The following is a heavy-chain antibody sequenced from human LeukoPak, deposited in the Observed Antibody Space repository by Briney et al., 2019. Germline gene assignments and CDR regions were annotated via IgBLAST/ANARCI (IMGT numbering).Heavy chain of an antibody. Sequence: GASVKVSCKASGYTFTSYGIRWVRQAPGQGLEWMGWIGAYNGNTNYAQKLQGRVTMTTDTSTSTAYMELRSLRSDDTAVYYCARVGPSPKNFYFDYWGQGTLVTVSS. CDR3: ARVGPSPKNFYFDY. V-gene: IGHV1-18*01. CDR1: GYTFTSYG. J-gene: IGHJ4*02. CDR2: IGAYNGNT.